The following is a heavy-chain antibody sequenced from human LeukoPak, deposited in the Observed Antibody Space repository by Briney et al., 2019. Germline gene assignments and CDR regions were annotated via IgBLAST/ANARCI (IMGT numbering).Heavy chain of an antibody. J-gene: IGHJ4*02. CDR3: ARPRASGYDRFDY. D-gene: IGHD5-12*01. CDR1: GNTFTGYY. CDR2: INPNSGGT. Sequence: GASVKVACKASGNTFTGYYMHWVRQATGQGLEWIGWINPNSGGTNYAQKFQGRVTMTRDTSISTAYMELSRLRSDDTAVYYCARPRASGYDRFDYWGQGTLVTVSS. V-gene: IGHV1-2*02.